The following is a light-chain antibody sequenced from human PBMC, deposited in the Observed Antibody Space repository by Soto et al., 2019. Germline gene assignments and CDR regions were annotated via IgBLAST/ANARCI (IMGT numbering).Light chain of an antibody. CDR2: RNN. V-gene: IGLV1-47*01. J-gene: IGLJ2*01. CDR3: AAWDDSLSGVL. CDR1: NSNIGSKY. Sequence: QSVLTQAPSASGTPGQRVTISCSGSNSNIGSKYVYWYQRLPGTAPKLLIYRNNQRPSGVPDRFSGSKSGTSASLAISGLRSEDEDDYYCAAWDDSLSGVLFGGGTQLTVL.